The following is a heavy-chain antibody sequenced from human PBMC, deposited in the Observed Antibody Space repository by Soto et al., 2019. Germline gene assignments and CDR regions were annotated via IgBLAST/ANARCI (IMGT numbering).Heavy chain of an antibody. V-gene: IGHV1-69*01. D-gene: IGHD5-18*01. CDR3: VTWAYHSYGFDY. CDR1: GGSFNTYA. J-gene: IGHJ4*02. Sequence: VQLAQSGAEVKKPGSSVTVSCRASGGSFNTYAISWVRQAPGQGLEWMGGFIPVFGRPNYAQRFQDRDTITADDSTSTAYMELRSLRSEDTALYFCVTWAYHSYGFDYWGQGILVTVSS. CDR2: FIPVFGRP.